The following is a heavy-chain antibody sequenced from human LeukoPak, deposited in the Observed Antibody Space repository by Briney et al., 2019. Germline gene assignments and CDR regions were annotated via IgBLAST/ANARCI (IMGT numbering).Heavy chain of an antibody. CDR1: GGSISSGDYY. V-gene: IGHV4-30-4*01. Sequence: TLSLTCTVSGGSISSGDYYWSWIRQPPGKGLEWIGYIYYSGSTYYNPSLTSRVTISVDTSKNQFSLKLSSVTAADTAVYYCARETAAITNFDYWGQGTLVTVSS. J-gene: IGHJ4*02. CDR3: ARETAAITNFDY. CDR2: IYYSGST. D-gene: IGHD2-21*02.